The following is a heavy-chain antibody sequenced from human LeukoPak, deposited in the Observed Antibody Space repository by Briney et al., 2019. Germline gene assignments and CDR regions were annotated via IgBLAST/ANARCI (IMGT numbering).Heavy chain of an antibody. V-gene: IGHV4-34*01. Sequence: SETLSLTCAVYGGSFSGYYWSWIRQPPGKGLEWIGEINHSGSTNYNPSLKSRVTISVDTSKNQFSLKLSSVTAADTAVYYYARGLSTMAFPITMVRGPFDYWGQGTLVTVSS. CDR1: GGSFSGYY. CDR2: INHSGST. CDR3: ARGLSTMAFPITMVRGPFDY. J-gene: IGHJ4*02. D-gene: IGHD3-10*01.